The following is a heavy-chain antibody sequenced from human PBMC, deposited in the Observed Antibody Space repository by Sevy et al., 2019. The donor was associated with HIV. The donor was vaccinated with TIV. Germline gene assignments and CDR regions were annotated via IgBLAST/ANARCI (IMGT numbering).Heavy chain of an antibody. CDR2: ISSTSAYI. V-gene: IGHV3-21*01. D-gene: IGHD2-21*01. Sequence: GGSLRLSCVASGFTFSSYRMTWVRQAPGKGLEWVSCISSTSAYINYADSVKGRFTISRDNAKNLLYLQMDSLRAEDTAVYYCARAVVEVSTWRSDYWGQGTLVTVSS. CDR1: GFTFSSYR. J-gene: IGHJ4*02. CDR3: ARAVVEVSTWRSDY.